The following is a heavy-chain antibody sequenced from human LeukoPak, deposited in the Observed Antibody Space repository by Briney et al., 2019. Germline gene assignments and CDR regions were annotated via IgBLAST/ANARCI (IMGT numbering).Heavy chain of an antibody. V-gene: IGHV7-4-1*02. J-gene: IGHJ6*03. CDR2: INTNTGNP. CDR3: ARGKYYDSWSGHRYYYMDV. CDR1: GYTFTSYA. D-gene: IGHD3-3*01. Sequence: GASVKVSCKASGYTFTSYAMNWVRQAPGQGLEWMGWINTNTGNPTYAQGFTGRFVFSLDTSVSTAYLQISSLQAEDTAVYYCARGKYYDSWSGHRYYYMDVWGKGTTVTVSS.